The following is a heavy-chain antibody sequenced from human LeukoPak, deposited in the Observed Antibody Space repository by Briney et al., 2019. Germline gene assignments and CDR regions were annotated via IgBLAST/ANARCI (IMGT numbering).Heavy chain of an antibody. CDR3: ASVVPAAIYAFDI. CDR2: INHRGST. CDR1: GGSFSGYY. Sequence: PSETLSLTCAVDGGSFSGYYWSWIRQPPGNGREWVGEINHRGSTNYNPSLKSGVTISVDTSNNQFSLKLSSVTAADTAVYYCASVVPAAIYAFDIWGQGTMVTVSS. D-gene: IGHD2-2*01. J-gene: IGHJ3*02. V-gene: IGHV4-34*01.